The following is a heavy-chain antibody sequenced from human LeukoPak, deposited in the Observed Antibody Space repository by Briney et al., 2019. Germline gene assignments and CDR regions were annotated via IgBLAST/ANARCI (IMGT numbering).Heavy chain of an antibody. V-gene: IGHV3-30-3*01. CDR3: ARDLSQLTFDY. CDR2: ISYDGSNK. CDR1: GFTFSSYA. Sequence: GGSLRLSCAASGFTFSSYAMHWVRQAPGKGLEWVAVISYDGSNKYYADSVKGRFTISRDNSRNTLYLQMNSLRAEDTAVYYCARDLSQLTFDYWGQGTLVTVSS. D-gene: IGHD2-2*01. J-gene: IGHJ4*02.